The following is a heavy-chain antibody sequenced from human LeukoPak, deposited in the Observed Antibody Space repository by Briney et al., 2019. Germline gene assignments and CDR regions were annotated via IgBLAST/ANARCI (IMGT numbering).Heavy chain of an antibody. J-gene: IGHJ4*02. CDR2: IESDAINK. Sequence: VQPGRSLRLSCAASGFTFSSYGMHWVRQAPGKGLEWVSFIESDAINKHFADSVKGRFTVSRDNSKNTLYLQMNSLRPEDTAVYYCAKDLSSGGGYDWGQGTLVTVSS. D-gene: IGHD3-16*01. CDR1: GFTFSSYG. V-gene: IGHV3-30*02. CDR3: AKDLSSGGGYD.